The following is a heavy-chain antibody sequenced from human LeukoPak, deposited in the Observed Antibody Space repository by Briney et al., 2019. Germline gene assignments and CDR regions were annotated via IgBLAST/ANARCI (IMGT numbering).Heavy chain of an antibody. J-gene: IGHJ4*02. V-gene: IGHV1-18*01. CDR3: ARFSKKDRPVLY. D-gene: IGHD2-2*01. CDR2: ISAFNHDT. Sequence: ASVTVSCQASGYMFTSYGIIWVRQAPGQGLEGMGWISAFNHDTNYTQKFQGSVPMTTVTSTSTAYMELRSLRSLDTAVYYCARFSKKDRPVLYWGQGPLVTVSS. CDR1: GYMFTSYG.